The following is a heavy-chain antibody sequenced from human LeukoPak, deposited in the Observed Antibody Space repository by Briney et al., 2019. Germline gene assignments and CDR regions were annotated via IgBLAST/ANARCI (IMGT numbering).Heavy chain of an antibody. J-gene: IGHJ5*02. D-gene: IGHD2-21*01. V-gene: IGHV1-3*01. CDR1: GYTFTGYY. CDR3: ARDRIRYYMNWFDP. Sequence: ASVKVSCKASGYTFTGYYMHWVRQAPGQGLEWMGWINAGNGNTKYSQKFQGRVTITRDTSASTAYMELNSLRSEDTAVYYCARDRIRYYMNWFDPWGQGTLVTVSS. CDR2: INAGNGNT.